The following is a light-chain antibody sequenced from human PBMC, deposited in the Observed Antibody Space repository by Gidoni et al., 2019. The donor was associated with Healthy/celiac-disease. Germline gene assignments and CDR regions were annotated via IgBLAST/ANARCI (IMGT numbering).Light chain of an antibody. Sequence: ELVLTQSPATLSLSPGERATLSCRASQGVSSYLAWYQQKPGQAPRLLIYDASNRATGIPARFSGSGPGTDFTLTISSLEPEDFAVYYCQQRSNWHPLTFGGXTKVEIK. V-gene: IGKV3D-11*01. CDR1: QGVSSY. CDR3: QQRSNWHPLT. J-gene: IGKJ4*01. CDR2: DAS.